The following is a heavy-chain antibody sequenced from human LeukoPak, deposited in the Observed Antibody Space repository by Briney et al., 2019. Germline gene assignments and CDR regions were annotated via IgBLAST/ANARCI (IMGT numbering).Heavy chain of an antibody. D-gene: IGHD3-9*01. J-gene: IGHJ3*02. CDR3: ARAMTTYDNGGYVFDI. CDR1: GFTFSIYA. CDR2: ISGSGGST. Sequence: PGGSLRLSCAASGFTFSIYAMSWVRQAPGKGLEWVSAISGSGGSTYQADSVKGRFTISRDNAKNSLYLQMNSLRAEDTAVYYCARAMTTYDNGGYVFDIWGQGTMVTVSS. V-gene: IGHV3-23*01.